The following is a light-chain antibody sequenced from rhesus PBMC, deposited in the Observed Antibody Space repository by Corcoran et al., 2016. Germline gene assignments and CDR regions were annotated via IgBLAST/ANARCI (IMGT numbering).Light chain of an antibody. J-gene: IGKJ4*01. CDR1: ESLLHTDGYTY. CDR3: MQHKALPLT. V-gene: IGKV2-61*01. CDR2: GGS. Sequence: DIVMTQTPLSLPVTPGEPASISCRSSESLLHTDGYTYLDWYLQQPGQSPQLLIYGGSKRASGVPDRVSGSGSGTYFTRKISKVEAEDVGIFYCMQHKALPLTFGGGTKVEIK.